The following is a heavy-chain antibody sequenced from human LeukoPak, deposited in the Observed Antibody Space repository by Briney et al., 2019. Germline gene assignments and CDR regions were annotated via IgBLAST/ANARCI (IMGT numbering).Heavy chain of an antibody. CDR2: ISSSGSTI. J-gene: IGHJ4*02. Sequence: GGSLRLSCAASGFTVSSYSMNWVRQAPGKGLEWVSYISSSGSTIYYADSVKGRFTISRDNAKNSLYLQMNSLRAEDTAVYYCAGISGAAVQHFDCWGQGTLVTVSS. D-gene: IGHD6-13*01. CDR3: AGISGAAVQHFDC. CDR1: GFTVSSYS. V-gene: IGHV3-48*03.